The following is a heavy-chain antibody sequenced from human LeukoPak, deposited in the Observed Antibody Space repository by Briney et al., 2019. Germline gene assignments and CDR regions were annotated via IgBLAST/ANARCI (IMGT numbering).Heavy chain of an antibody. D-gene: IGHD6-19*01. CDR1: GCTFSSYA. CDR3: AKGKQWLDSPFDY. CDR2: IIPIFGTA. J-gene: IGHJ4*02. V-gene: IGHV1-69*13. Sequence: SVKVSCKASGCTFSSYAISWVRQAPGQGLEWMGGIIPIFGTANYAQKFQGRVTITADESTSTAYMELSSLRSEDTAVYYCAKGKQWLDSPFDYWGQGTLVTVSS.